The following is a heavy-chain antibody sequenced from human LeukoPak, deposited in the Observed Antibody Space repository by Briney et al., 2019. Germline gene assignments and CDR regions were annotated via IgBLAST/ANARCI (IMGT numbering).Heavy chain of an antibody. CDR2: INTNTGNP. J-gene: IGHJ4*02. Sequence: ASVKVSCKASGNTFTSYAMNWVRQAPGQGLEWMGWINTNTGNPTYAQGFTGRFVFSLDTSVSTAYLQISSLKAEDTAVFYCARGVRGYSYGFPFDYWGQGTLVTVSS. V-gene: IGHV7-4-1*02. CDR3: ARGVRGYSYGFPFDY. D-gene: IGHD5-18*01. CDR1: GNTFTSYA.